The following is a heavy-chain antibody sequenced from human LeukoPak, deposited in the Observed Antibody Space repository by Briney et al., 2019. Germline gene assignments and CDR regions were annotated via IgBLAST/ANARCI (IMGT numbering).Heavy chain of an antibody. D-gene: IGHD4-17*01. V-gene: IGHV3-23*01. CDR3: AKDAYGDYGAYYYYGMDV. J-gene: IGHJ6*04. CDR2: ISGSGGST. CDR1: GFTFSSYW. Sequence: GGSLRLSCAASGFTFSSYWMSWVRQAPGKGLEWVSAISGSGGSTYYADSVKGRFTISRDNSKNTLYLQMNSLRAEDTAVYYCAKDAYGDYGAYYYYGMDVWGKGTTVTVSS.